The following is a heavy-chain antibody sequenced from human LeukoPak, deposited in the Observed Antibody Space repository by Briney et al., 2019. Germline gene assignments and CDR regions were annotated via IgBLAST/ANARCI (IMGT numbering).Heavy chain of an antibody. CDR3: ARGAGTAMFPKDY. Sequence: PGGSLRLSCAASGFTFSSYEMNWVRQAPGKGLEWVSVIYSGGSTYYADSVKGRFTISRDNSKNTLYLQMNSLRAEDTAVYYCARGAGTAMFPKDYWGQGTLVTVSS. J-gene: IGHJ4*02. CDR1: GFTFSSYE. V-gene: IGHV3-53*01. CDR2: IYSGGST. D-gene: IGHD5-18*01.